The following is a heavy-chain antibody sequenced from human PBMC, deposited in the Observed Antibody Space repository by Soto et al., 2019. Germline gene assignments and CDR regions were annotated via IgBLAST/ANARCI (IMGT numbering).Heavy chain of an antibody. D-gene: IGHD2-15*01. CDR1: GGSISSGDYY. V-gene: IGHV4-30-4*01. Sequence: ASETLSLTCTVSGGSISSGDYYWSWIRQPPGKGLEWIGYIYYSGSTYYNPSLKSRVTISVDTSKNQFSLKLSSVTAADTAVYYCARDLSKGMVVAGFDPWGQGTLVTVSS. J-gene: IGHJ5*02. CDR2: IYYSGST. CDR3: ARDLSKGMVVAGFDP.